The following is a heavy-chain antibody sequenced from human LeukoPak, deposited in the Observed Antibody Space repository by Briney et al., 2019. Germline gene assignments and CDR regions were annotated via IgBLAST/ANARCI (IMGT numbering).Heavy chain of an antibody. J-gene: IGHJ2*01. CDR2: IYYSGST. D-gene: IGHD1-26*01. V-gene: IGHV4-39*01. CDR3: ARPPGIVGASEYFDL. CDR1: GGSISSSSSY. Sequence: PSETLSLTCTVSGGSISSSSSYWGWIRQPPGKGLEWIGSIYYSGSTYYNPSLKSRVTISVDTSKNQFSLKLSSVTAADTAVYYCARPPGIVGASEYFDLWGRGTLVTVSS.